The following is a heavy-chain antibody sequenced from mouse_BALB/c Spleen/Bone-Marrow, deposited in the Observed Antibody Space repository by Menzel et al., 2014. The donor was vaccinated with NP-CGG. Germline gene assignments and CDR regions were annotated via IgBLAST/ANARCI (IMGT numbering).Heavy chain of an antibody. J-gene: IGHJ4*01. D-gene: IGHD2-3*01. V-gene: IGHV1-69*02. CDR1: GYTFTSYW. CDR3: ARWLLRYHAMDD. Sequence: QVQLQQPGAELVKPGASVKLSCKASGYTFTSYWMHWVKQRPGQGLEWIGEIDPSDSYTNYNQKFKGKATLTVDKSSSTAYMQLSSLTSEDSAVYFCARWLLRYHAMDDWGQGTSVTVSS. CDR2: IDPSDSYT.